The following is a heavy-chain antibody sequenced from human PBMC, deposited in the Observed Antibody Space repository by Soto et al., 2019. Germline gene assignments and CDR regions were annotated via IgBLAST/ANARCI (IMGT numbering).Heavy chain of an antibody. CDR1: GFTFDDYA. V-gene: IGHV3-9*01. J-gene: IGHJ6*02. D-gene: IGHD1-26*01. CDR2: IDWNGGST. CDR3: VKGRGSYFVYFGLDV. Sequence: EVQLVESGGGLVQPGRSLRLSCVASGFTFDDYAMHWVRQTPGKGLEWVSSIDWNGGSTAYADSVKGRFTISRDNARNSLYLQMNSLRPEDTAFYYCVKGRGSYFVYFGLDVWGHRTTVTVSS.